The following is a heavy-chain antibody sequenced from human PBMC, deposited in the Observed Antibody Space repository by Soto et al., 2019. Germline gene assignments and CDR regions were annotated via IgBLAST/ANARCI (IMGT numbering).Heavy chain of an antibody. CDR3: ANYSPDYYDSSGYYWPLDY. CDR1: GGSISSYY. J-gene: IGHJ4*02. Sequence: SETLSLTCTVSGGSISSYYWSWIRQPPGKGLEWIGYIYYSGSTYYNPSLKSRVTISVDTSKNQFSPKLNSVTAADTAVYYCANYSPDYYDSSGYYWPLDYWGQGTLVTVSS. CDR2: IYYSGST. D-gene: IGHD3-22*01. V-gene: IGHV4-59*04.